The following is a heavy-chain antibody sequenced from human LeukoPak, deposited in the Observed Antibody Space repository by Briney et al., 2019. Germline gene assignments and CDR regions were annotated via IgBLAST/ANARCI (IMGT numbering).Heavy chain of an antibody. CDR2: MNPNSGNT. Sequence: GASVKVSCKASGYTFTSYDINWVRQATGQGLEWMGWMNPNSGNTGYAQKFQGRVTMTRNTSISTAYMELSRLRSDDTAVYYCARWVSGYDANWFDPWGQGTLVTVSS. CDR3: ARWVSGYDANWFDP. CDR1: GYTFTSYD. V-gene: IGHV1-8*02. D-gene: IGHD5-12*01. J-gene: IGHJ5*02.